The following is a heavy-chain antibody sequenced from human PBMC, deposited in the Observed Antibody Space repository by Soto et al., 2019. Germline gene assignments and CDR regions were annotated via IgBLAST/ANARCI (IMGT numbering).Heavy chain of an antibody. CDR2: IYSGGST. J-gene: IGHJ4*02. V-gene: IGHV3-53*01. CDR1: GFTVTTNY. CDR3: AKDEYTSGWYISYLFDS. Sequence: GGSLRLSCAASGFTVTTNYMSWVRQPPGKGLEWVSVIYSGGSTYYADSVKGRFTISRDNSKNTLYLQMNSLRAEDTAVYYCAKDEYTSGWYISYLFDSWGQGTLVTVSS. D-gene: IGHD6-19*01.